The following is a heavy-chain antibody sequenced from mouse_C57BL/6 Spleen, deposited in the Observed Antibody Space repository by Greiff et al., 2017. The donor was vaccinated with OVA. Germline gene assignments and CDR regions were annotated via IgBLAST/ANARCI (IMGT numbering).Heavy chain of an antibody. V-gene: IGHV1-82*01. J-gene: IGHJ3*01. CDR3: ARGSDYPFAY. CDR2: IYPGDGDT. CDR1: GYSFSSSW. D-gene: IGHD2-13*01. Sequence: QVQLQQSGPELVKPGASVKISCKASGYSFSSSWMHWVKQRPGKGLEWIGRIYPGDGDTNYNGKFKGKATLTADKSSSTAYMQLSSLTSEDSAVYCCARGSDYPFAYWGQGTLVTVSA.